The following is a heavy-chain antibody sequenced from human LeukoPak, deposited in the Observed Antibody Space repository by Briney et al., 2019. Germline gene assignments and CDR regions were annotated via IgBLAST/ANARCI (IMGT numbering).Heavy chain of an antibody. D-gene: IGHD1-26*01. CDR3: ATTTIRLGY. Sequence: PSETLSLTCTVSGGSLSNYYWTWIRQPPGKGLEWIGYISYSGSTYYNPSLKSRVTISIDTSKNQFSLKLSSMTAADTAVYFCATTTIRLGYWGRGTLVTVSS. CDR1: GGSLSNYY. V-gene: IGHV4-59*12. J-gene: IGHJ4*02. CDR2: ISYSGST.